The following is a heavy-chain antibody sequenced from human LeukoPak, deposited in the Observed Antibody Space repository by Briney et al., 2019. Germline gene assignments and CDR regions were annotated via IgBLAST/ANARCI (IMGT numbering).Heavy chain of an antibody. Sequence: SVNLSCKAYGGTFSSYAMSWVRQAPGQGLEWMGRIIYIVGKANYAQTLQGRVTITADKSTNTAYMELSSLRSEDTAVYDCARDGFLDRQNWFDPWGQGTLVTVSS. J-gene: IGHJ5*02. V-gene: IGHV1-69*04. CDR2: IIYIVGKA. CDR1: GGTFSSYA. CDR3: ARDGFLDRQNWFDP. D-gene: IGHD3/OR15-3a*01.